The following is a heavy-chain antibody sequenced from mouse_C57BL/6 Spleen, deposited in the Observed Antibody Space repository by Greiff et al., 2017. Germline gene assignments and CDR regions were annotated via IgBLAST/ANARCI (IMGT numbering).Heavy chain of an antibody. D-gene: IGHD2-3*01. V-gene: IGHV10-1*01. J-gene: IGHJ2*01. CDR2: IRSKSNNYAT. Sequence: EVKLMESGGGLVQPKGSLKLSCAASGFSFNTYAMNWVRQAPGKGLEWVARIRSKSNNYATYYADSVKDRFTISRDDSESMLYLQMNNLKTEDTAMYYCVRQGGYDGYYDYFDYWGQGTTLTVSS. CDR1: GFSFNTYA. CDR3: VRQGGYDGYYDYFDY.